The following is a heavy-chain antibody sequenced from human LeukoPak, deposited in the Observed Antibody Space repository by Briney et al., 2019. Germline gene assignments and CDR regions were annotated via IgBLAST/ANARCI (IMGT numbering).Heavy chain of an antibody. CDR3: ASTHYYSSGWYLDDY. J-gene: IGHJ4*02. CDR1: GGSFSGYY. D-gene: IGHD6-19*01. Sequence: PSETLSLTCAVYGGSFSGYYWSWIRQPPGKGLEWIGEINHSGSTNYNPSLKSRVTISVDTSKNQFPLKLSSVTAADTAVYYCASTHYYSSGWYLDDYWGQGTLVTVSS. CDR2: INHSGST. V-gene: IGHV4-34*01.